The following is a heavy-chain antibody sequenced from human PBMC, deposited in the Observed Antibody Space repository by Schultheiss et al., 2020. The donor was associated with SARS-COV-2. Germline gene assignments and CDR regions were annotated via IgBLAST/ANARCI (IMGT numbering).Heavy chain of an antibody. CDR1: GFTFSSYA. V-gene: IGHV3-64D*06. CDR3: AKSPGVAATEIDY. CDR2: VSSNGGST. Sequence: GGSLRLSCSASGFTFSSYAMHWVRQAPGKGLEYVSAVSSNGGSTYYADSVKGRFTISRDNSKNTLYLQMSSLRAEDTALYYCAKSPGVAATEIDYWGQGTLVTVSS. D-gene: IGHD2-15*01. J-gene: IGHJ4*02.